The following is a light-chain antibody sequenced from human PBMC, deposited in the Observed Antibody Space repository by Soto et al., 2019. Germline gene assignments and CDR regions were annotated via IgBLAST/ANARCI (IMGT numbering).Light chain of an antibody. V-gene: IGKV3-11*01. CDR1: QNIGIY. CDR3: QHRSNWPGTWT. Sequence: EIVLTQSPATLSSSPGERVTLSCRASQNIGIYLAWYRQKPGQAPRLLIYGASNRATGIPARFSGSGSGTDFTLTITSREPEDFAVYDCQHRSNWPGTWTFGQGTKVEIK. CDR2: GAS. J-gene: IGKJ1*01.